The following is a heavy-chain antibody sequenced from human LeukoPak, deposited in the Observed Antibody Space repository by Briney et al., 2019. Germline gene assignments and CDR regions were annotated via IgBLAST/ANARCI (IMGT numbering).Heavy chain of an antibody. D-gene: IGHD5-24*01. CDR3: ATYKNQPHTQFFDF. CDR2: INEDGSEK. J-gene: IGHJ4*02. CDR1: VFPFRDYF. V-gene: IGHV3-7*02. Sequence: GGSLRLSSAAPVFPFRDYFVNWGRPAPGKGREGVGNINEDGSEKNYVDSVKGRFTTSRDNARNSLSLQMNNLRSEDTAVYYCATYKNQPHTQFFDFWGQGALVTVSA.